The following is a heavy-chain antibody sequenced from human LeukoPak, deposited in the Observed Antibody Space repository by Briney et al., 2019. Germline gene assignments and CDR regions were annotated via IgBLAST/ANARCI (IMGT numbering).Heavy chain of an antibody. D-gene: IGHD2-2*02. J-gene: IGHJ4*02. Sequence: PGGSLRLSCAPSVFTFRSYGMHSGRHAPGKGRWWASLIRYDGSNKYSADSVKGRFTISRDNSKNLLYLQMNRLRAEDTAVYYCAGRYCSSTSCYSDYWGQGTLVTVSS. CDR1: VFTFRSYG. CDR2: IRYDGSNK. V-gene: IGHV3-30*02. CDR3: AGRYCSSTSCYSDY.